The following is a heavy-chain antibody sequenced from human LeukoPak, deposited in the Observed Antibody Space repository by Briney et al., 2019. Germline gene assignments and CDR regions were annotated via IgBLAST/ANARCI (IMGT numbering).Heavy chain of an antibody. CDR1: GYTFTSSY. J-gene: IGHJ4*02. CDR3: ARDRMGAIEGDFDY. V-gene: IGHV1-46*01. Sequence: ASVKVSCKASGYTFTSSYMLWVRQAPGQGLEWMGIINPSGGSTSYAQKFQGRVTMTGDMSTSTVYMELSSLRSEDTAVYYCARDRMGAIEGDFDYWGQGTLVTVSS. CDR2: INPSGGST. D-gene: IGHD1-26*01.